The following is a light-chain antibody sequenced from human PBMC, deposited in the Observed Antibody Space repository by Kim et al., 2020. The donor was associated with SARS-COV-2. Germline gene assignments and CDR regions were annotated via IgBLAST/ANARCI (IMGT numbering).Light chain of an antibody. CDR3: QTWDSSTVV. J-gene: IGLJ2*01. Sequence: VSPGQTANITCSGNDLGDKYACWYQQKPGRSPVLVVYQDVKRPSGIPERFSGSNSGNTATLTISGRQAMDEADYYCQTWDSSTVVFGGGTQLTVL. V-gene: IGLV3-1*01. CDR1: DLGDKY. CDR2: QDV.